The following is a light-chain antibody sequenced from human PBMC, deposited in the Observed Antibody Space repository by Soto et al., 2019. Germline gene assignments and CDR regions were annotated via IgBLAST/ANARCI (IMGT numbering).Light chain of an antibody. J-gene: IGKJ4*01. V-gene: IGKV3-20*01. CDR2: GAS. CDR3: QQYDSSPLT. CDR1: QGVTSSY. Sequence: EIVLTQSPGTLSLSPGERATLSCRASQGVTSSYLAWYQQKPGQAPRLLIYGASIRATGIPDRFSGSGSGTDXTXXISXXEPXXFAVYYCQQYDSSPLTFGGGTKVEIK.